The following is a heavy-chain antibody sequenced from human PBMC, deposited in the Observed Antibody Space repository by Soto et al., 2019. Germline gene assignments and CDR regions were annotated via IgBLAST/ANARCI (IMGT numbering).Heavy chain of an antibody. D-gene: IGHD4-4*01. CDR2: INDDGRRT. CDR1: GFTFSTYG. V-gene: IGHV3-74*01. Sequence: EVQLVESGGGLVQPGGPLRLSCQPSGFTFSTYGWHWVGKPPGRGLEGVSRINDDGRRTSYADSVKGRFTISRDNAKNTLYLQMNSLRDDDTAIYYCARRHRPSYTSDYWGQGTLVTVSS. CDR3: ARRHRPSYTSDY. J-gene: IGHJ4*02.